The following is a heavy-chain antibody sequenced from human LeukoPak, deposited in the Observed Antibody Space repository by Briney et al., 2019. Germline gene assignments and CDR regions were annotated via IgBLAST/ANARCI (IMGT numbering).Heavy chain of an antibody. CDR2: ISGSGDST. Sequence: PGRSLRLSCAASGFTFSSYGMHWVRQAPGKGLEWVSAISGSGDSTYYTDSVKGRFTISRDNSKNTLYLRMNSLRAEDTALYYCAKGGPGEVFDYWGQGTLITVSS. CDR3: AKGGPGEVFDY. V-gene: IGHV3-23*01. CDR1: GFTFSSYG. J-gene: IGHJ4*02. D-gene: IGHD3-3*01.